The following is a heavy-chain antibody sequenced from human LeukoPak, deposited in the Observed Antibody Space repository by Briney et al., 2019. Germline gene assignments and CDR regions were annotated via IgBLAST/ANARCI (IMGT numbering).Heavy chain of an antibody. CDR1: GFTFSSYW. CDR2: IKQDGSER. V-gene: IGHV3-7*01. D-gene: IGHD3-22*01. CDR3: ARGSTYYDSSGQVPFDY. Sequence: GGSLRLSCAASGFTFSSYWMSWVRQAPGKGLEWVANIKQDGSERYYVDSVKGRFTISRDNAKNSLYLQMNSLRAEDTAVYYCARGSTYYDSSGQVPFDYWGQGTLVTVSS. J-gene: IGHJ4*02.